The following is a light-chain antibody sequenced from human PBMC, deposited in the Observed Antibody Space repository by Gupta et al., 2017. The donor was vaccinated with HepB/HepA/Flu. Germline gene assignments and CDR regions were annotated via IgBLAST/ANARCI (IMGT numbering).Light chain of an antibody. Sequence: EIVLTQSPGTLSLSPGERATLSCRARQSVTSSYLAWYQQKPGQAPRLLISDASSRHTGIPDRFSGSVSGTDFTLTISRLEPEDFAVYYCQQYGSSLLTFGPGTKVDIK. CDR3: QQYGSSLLT. V-gene: IGKV3-20*01. CDR1: QSVTSSY. CDR2: DAS. J-gene: IGKJ3*01.